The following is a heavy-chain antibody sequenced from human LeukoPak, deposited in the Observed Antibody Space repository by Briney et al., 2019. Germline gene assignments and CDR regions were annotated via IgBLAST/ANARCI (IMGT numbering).Heavy chain of an antibody. V-gene: IGHV1-18*01. D-gene: IGHD3-22*01. CDR2: ISAYNGNT. Sequence: ASVKLSCKASGYTFTSYGISWVRQAPGQGLEWMGWISAYNGNTNYAQKLQGRVTMTTDTSTSTAYMELRSLRSDDTAVYYCASEYYYDSSGSRTDDAFDIWGQGTMVTVSS. CDR3: ASEYYYDSSGSRTDDAFDI. CDR1: GYTFTSYG. J-gene: IGHJ3*02.